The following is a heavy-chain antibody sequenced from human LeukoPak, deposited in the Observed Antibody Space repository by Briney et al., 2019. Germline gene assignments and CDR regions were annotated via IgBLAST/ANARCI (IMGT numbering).Heavy chain of an antibody. V-gene: IGHV5-51*01. CDR1: GYSFTSNW. CDR3: ARNPSGYHFDY. CDR2: IYAGDSDT. D-gene: IGHD6-13*01. J-gene: IGHJ4*02. Sequence: GDSLKISCKGSGYSFTSNWIGWVRQMPGKGLEWMGIIYAGDSDTRYSPSFQGQVTMSADKSISTAYLQWSSLKASDTAMYYCARNPSGYHFDYWGQGTLVTVSS.